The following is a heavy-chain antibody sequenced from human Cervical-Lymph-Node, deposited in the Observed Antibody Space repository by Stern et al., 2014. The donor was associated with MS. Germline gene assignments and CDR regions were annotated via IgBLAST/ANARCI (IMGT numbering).Heavy chain of an antibody. D-gene: IGHD4-23*01. CDR3: ARGRGGNCRYYFDY. J-gene: IGHJ4*02. Sequence: VQLEESGGGLVKPWGSLRLSCASSGFTFSSYSMNWVRQAPGKGLEWVASISSGGSYIYYAASLQGRFHIFRVNANHSLYLHTISLRAEDTAVYYCARGRGGNCRYYFDYWGQGTLFTVSS. V-gene: IGHV3-21*01. CDR2: ISSGGSYI. CDR1: GFTFSSYS.